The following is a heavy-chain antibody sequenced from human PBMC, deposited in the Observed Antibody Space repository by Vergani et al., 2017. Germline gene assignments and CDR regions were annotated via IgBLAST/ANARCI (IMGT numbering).Heavy chain of an antibody. V-gene: IGHV4-39*07. CDR3: ARARGAVAGYFDY. J-gene: IGHJ4*02. CDR2: INDSGST. Sequence: QVQLQESGPGLVKPSQTLSLTCSVSGDSISSGVYYWSWIRHPPGKGLEWIGEINDSGSTNYNPSLKSRATISVDTSKKQFSLKLNSVIAADTAVYYCARARGAVAGYFDYWGQGTQVTVSS. D-gene: IGHD6-19*01. CDR1: GDSISSGVYY.